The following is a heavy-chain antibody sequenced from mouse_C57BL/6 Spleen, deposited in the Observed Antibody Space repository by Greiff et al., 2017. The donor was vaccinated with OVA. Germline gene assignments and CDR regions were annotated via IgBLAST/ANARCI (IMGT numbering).Heavy chain of an antibody. J-gene: IGHJ2*01. D-gene: IGHD1-1*01. V-gene: IGHV1-80*01. Sequence: VQLQQSGAELVKPGASVKISCKASGYAFSSYWMNWVKQRPGKGLEWIGQIYPGDGDTNYNGKFKGKATLTADKSSSTAYMQLSSLISEDSAVYFCARGYGSSYNFDYWGQGTTLTVSS. CDR2: IYPGDGDT. CDR3: ARGYGSSYNFDY. CDR1: GYAFSSYW.